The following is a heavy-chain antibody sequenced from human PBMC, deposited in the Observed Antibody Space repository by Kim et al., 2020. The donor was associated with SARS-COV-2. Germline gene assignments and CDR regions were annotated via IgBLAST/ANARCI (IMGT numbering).Heavy chain of an antibody. CDR1: GFTVNDAW. J-gene: IGHJ4*02. CDR3: ILGGAARSWLLNDY. Sequence: GGSLRLSCRYPGFTVNDAWMSWVRQAPGKGLEWVGRIASKTDGGTTDYAAPVKGRFTISGDDSKNTVYLQMNSLKSDDTARYYCILGGAARSWLLNDYWGEGSRVTVSS. V-gene: IGHV3-15*04. CDR2: IASKTDGGTT. D-gene: IGHD3-10*01.